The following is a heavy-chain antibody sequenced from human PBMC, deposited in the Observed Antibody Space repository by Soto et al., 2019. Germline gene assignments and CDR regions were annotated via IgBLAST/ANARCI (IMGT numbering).Heavy chain of an antibody. D-gene: IGHD6-13*01. Sequence: PGGSLRLSCAASGFTFSSYGMHWVRQAPGKGLEWVAVISYDGSNKYYADSVKGRFTISRDNSKNTLYLQMNSLRAEDTAVYYCAKTVSSSWSSWFDPWGQGTLVTVSS. CDR1: GFTFSSYG. CDR2: ISYDGSNK. V-gene: IGHV3-30*18. J-gene: IGHJ5*02. CDR3: AKTVSSSWSSWFDP.